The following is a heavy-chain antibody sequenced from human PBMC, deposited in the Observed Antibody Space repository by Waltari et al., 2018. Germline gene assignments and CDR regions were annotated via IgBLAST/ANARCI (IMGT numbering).Heavy chain of an antibody. J-gene: IGHJ6*02. D-gene: IGHD2-2*01. CDR3: ATGRCSSTSCFRYYYGMDV. CDR2: FDPEDGET. V-gene: IGHV1-24*01. Sequence: QVQLVQSGAEVKKPGASVKVSCKVSGYTLTELSMHRVRQDHGKGLEWMGGFDPEDGETIYAQKFQGRVTMTEDTSTDTAYMELSSLRSEDTAVYYCATGRCSSTSCFRYYYGMDVWGQGTTVTVSS. CDR1: GYTLTELS.